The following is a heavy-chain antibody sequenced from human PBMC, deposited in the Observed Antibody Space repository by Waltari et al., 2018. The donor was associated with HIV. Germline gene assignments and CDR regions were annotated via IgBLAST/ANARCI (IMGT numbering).Heavy chain of an antibody. Sequence: QVQLVESGGGVVQPGRSLRLSCAASGFTFSNFAMHWVRQAPGKGVWWVVVIGYDGDNKYYADSVKGRFTISRDNSKNTLYLQMNSLRVEDTAVYYCARGGYYYDISGYYHYWGQGTLVTVSS. CDR3: ARGGYYYDISGYYHY. J-gene: IGHJ4*02. V-gene: IGHV3-33*01. CDR1: GFTFSNFA. D-gene: IGHD3-22*01. CDR2: IGYDGDNK.